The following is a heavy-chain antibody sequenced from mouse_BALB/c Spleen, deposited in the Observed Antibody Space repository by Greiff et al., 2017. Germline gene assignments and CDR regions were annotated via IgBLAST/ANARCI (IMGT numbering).Heavy chain of an antibody. J-gene: IGHJ3*01. CDR3: AREGVLRLFAY. V-gene: IGHV5-17*02. D-gene: IGHD1-2*01. CDR1: GFTFSSFG. CDR2: ISSGSSTI. Sequence: EVKLMESGGGLVQPGGSRKLSCAASGFTFSSFGMHWVRQAPEKGLEWVAYISSGSSTIYYADTVKGRFTISRDNPKNTLFLQMTSLRSEDTAMYYCAREGVLRLFAYWGQGTLVTVSA.